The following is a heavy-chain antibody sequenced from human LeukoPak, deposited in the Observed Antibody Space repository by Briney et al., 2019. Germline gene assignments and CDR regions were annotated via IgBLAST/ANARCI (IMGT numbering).Heavy chain of an antibody. J-gene: IGHJ4*02. CDR1: GFTFSSYA. Sequence: GGSLRLSCAASGFTFSSYAMSWVRQAPGKGLEWVSAISGSGGSTYYADSVKGRFTISRDNSKNTLYLQMNSLRAEDTAVYYCAKVRGSGGSCYPYYFAYWGQGTLVTVSS. CDR3: AKVRGSGGSCYPYYFAY. V-gene: IGHV3-23*01. D-gene: IGHD2-15*01. CDR2: ISGSGGST.